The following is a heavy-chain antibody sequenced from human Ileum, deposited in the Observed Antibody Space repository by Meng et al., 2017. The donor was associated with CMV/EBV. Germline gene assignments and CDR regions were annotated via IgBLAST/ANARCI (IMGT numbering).Heavy chain of an antibody. J-gene: IGHJ4*02. Sequence: GESLKISCLASGYTFTGYYLHWLRQAPGQGLEWMGWINPNGGGTNYAQKFQGRVTMTRDTSINTAYMELTRLTSDDTALYFCARDIVVLPAAFSPGGHWGQGTLVTVSS. CDR2: INPNGGGT. V-gene: IGHV1-2*02. CDR3: ARDIVVLPAAFSPGGH. CDR1: GYTFTGYY. D-gene: IGHD2-2*01.